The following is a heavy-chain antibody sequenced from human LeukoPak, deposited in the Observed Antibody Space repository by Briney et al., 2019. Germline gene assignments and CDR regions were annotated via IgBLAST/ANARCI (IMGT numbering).Heavy chain of an antibody. Sequence: GGSLRLSCAASGFTFSTYSINWVRQAPGKGLEWVSYISSDSSTIYYADSLKGRFTISRDNAKNSLYLQMNSPRAEDTAVYYCARSREAVIFDYWGQGTLVTVSS. V-gene: IGHV3-48*04. D-gene: IGHD3-16*02. CDR2: ISSDSSTI. CDR3: ARSREAVIFDY. J-gene: IGHJ4*02. CDR1: GFTFSTYS.